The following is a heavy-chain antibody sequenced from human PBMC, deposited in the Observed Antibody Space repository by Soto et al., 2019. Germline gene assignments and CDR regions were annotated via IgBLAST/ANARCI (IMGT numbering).Heavy chain of an antibody. D-gene: IGHD3-10*01. CDR3: AGVERFGNWFDP. CDR1: GGSISSGDYY. V-gene: IGHV4-30-4*01. CDR2: IYYSGST. Sequence: SETLSLTCTVSGGSISSGDYYWSWIRQPPGKGLEWIGYIYYSGSTYYNPSLKSRVTISVDTSKNQFSLKLSSVTAADTAVYYCAGVERFGNWFDPWGQGTLVTAPQ. J-gene: IGHJ5*02.